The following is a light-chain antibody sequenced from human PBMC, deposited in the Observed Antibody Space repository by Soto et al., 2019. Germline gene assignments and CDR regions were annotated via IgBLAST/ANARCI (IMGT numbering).Light chain of an antibody. V-gene: IGKV3-11*01. Sequence: DIVLTQSPGSLSLSPGERASLSCRASQNVETFLAWYQQRPGHSPRLLIYDASRRATGIPARFSGSGSGTDFTLTITGLEPEDFGVYYCQQRYNWPVTFGAGTEVEI. CDR2: DAS. CDR1: QNVETF. CDR3: QQRYNWPVT. J-gene: IGKJ4*01.